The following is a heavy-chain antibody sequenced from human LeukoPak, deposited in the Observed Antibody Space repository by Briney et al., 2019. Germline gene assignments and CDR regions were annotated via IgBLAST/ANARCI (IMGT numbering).Heavy chain of an antibody. V-gene: IGHV3-23*01. CDR1: GFTFNTYA. CDR2: ISDSGGRT. J-gene: IGHJ6*02. CDR3: ASKGGMDV. Sequence: GGSLRLSCAASGFTFNTYAMTWVRQAPGKGLEWVSAISDSGGRTYYADSVKGPFTISRNNSKSTMYLQMTSLRAEDTAVYYCASKGGMDVWGQGTTVTVSS.